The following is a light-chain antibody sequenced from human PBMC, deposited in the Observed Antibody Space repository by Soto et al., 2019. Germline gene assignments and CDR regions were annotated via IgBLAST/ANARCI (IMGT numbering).Light chain of an antibody. J-gene: IGLJ2*01. CDR1: SSDVGGYNY. CDR2: EVS. Sequence: QSALTQPASVSGSPGQSITISCTGTSSDVGGYNYVSWYQQHPGKAPKLMIYEVSNRPSGVSNRFSGSKSGNTASLTISGLQAEDEADYYCASWDVSLNAVLFGGGTKLTVL. CDR3: ASWDVSLNAVL. V-gene: IGLV2-14*01.